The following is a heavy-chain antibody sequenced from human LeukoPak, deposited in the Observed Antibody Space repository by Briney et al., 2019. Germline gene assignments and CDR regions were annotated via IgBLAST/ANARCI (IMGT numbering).Heavy chain of an antibody. J-gene: IGHJ4*02. Sequence: SVKVSCKASGGTFSGYAISWVRQAPGQGLEWMGGIIPIFGTANYAQKFQGRVTITADESASTAYMELSSLRSEDTAVYYCARIEIGYCSGGSCNDYWGQGTLVTVSS. V-gene: IGHV1-69*13. CDR3: ARIEIGYCSGGSCNDY. CDR1: GGTFSGYA. D-gene: IGHD2-15*01. CDR2: IIPIFGTA.